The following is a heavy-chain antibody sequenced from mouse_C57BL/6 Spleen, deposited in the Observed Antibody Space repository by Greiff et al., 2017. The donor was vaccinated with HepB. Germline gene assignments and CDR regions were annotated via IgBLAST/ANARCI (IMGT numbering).Heavy chain of an antibody. CDR2: INPNNGGT. D-gene: IGHD3-2*02. CDR1: GYTFTDYN. CDR3: ARMGSEDSSGYGAMDY. J-gene: IGHJ4*01. V-gene: IGHV1-18*01. Sequence: EVQLQQSGPELVKPGASVKIPCKASGYTFTDYNMDWVKQSHGKSLEWIGDINPNNGGTIYNQKFKGKATLTVDKSSSTAYMELRSLTSEDTAVYYCARMGSEDSSGYGAMDYWGQGTSVTVSS.